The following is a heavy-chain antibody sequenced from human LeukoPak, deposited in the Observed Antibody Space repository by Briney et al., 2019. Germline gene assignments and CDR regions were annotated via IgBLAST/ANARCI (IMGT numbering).Heavy chain of an antibody. D-gene: IGHD3-3*01. J-gene: IGHJ4*02. CDR3: AKPRSAASPFDY. CDR1: GFTFSSYA. Sequence: GGSLRLSCAASGFTFSSYAMSWVRQAPGKGLEWVSGFSGSGGSTYYADSVQGRFTISRDNSKNTLYLQMNSLRAEDTAVYYCAKPRSAASPFDYWGQGALVTVSS. CDR2: FSGSGGST. V-gene: IGHV3-23*01.